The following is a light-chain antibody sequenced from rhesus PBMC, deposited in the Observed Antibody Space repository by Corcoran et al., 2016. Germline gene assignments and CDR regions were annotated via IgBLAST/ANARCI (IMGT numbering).Light chain of an antibody. V-gene: IGLV2S7*01. CDR2: GVS. CDR3: CSYTTSSTFI. J-gene: IGLJ1*01. Sequence: QPAPTQAPSVSGSPGQSVTISCTGSSSDVGGYDYVSWYQHHPGKAPKLIIYGVSQRPSGVSARFSGSKSGSTASLTISGLQAEDDAYYFCCSYTTSSTFIFGTGTRLTVL. CDR1: SSDVGGYDY.